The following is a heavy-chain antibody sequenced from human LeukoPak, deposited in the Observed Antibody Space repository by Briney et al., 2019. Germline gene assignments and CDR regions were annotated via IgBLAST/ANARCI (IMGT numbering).Heavy chain of an antibody. CDR1: GFTLSRST. CDR3: AKGKLERSYYYGMDV. D-gene: IGHD1-1*01. Sequence: GGSLRLSCAASGFTLSRSTMHWVRQAPGKGLEWVAVISYDGSNKYYADSVKGRFTISRDNSKNTLYLQMNSLRAEDTAVYYCAKGKLERSYYYGMDVWGQGTTVTVSS. J-gene: IGHJ6*02. V-gene: IGHV3-30*18. CDR2: ISYDGSNK.